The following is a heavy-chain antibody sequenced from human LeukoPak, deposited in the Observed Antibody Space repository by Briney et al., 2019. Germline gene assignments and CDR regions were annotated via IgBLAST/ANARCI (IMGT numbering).Heavy chain of an antibody. D-gene: IGHD1-26*01. CDR2: ISYDGSNK. Sequence: GGSLRLSCAASGFTFSSYAMHWVRQAPGKGLEWVAVISYDGSNKYYADSVKGRFTISRVNSKNTLYLQMNSLRAEDTAVYYCARDYSSSWLEGIVGATRFDYWGQGTLVTVSS. CDR1: GFTFSSYA. J-gene: IGHJ4*02. V-gene: IGHV3-30-3*01. CDR3: ARDYSSSWLEGIVGATRFDY.